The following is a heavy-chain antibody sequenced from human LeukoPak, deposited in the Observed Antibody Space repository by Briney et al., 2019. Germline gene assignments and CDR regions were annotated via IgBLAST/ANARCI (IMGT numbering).Heavy chain of an antibody. D-gene: IGHD2-2*01. CDR1: GGSISSGSYY. J-gene: IGHJ5*02. CDR3: ARTTEDCSSTSCYQYWFDP. V-gene: IGHV4-61*02. Sequence: PSETLSLTCTVSGGSISSGSYYWSWIRQPAGKGLEWIGRINTSGTTNYNPSLKSRVTISVDTSKNQFSLKLSSVTAADTAVYYCARTTEDCSSTSCYQYWFDPWGQGTLVTVSS. CDR2: INTSGTT.